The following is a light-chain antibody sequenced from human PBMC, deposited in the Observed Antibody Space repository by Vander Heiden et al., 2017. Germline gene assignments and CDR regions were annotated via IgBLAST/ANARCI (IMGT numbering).Light chain of an antibody. CDR2: LGS. CDR1: QSLLHSNGYNY. CDR3: MQALQTQWT. J-gene: IGKJ1*01. Sequence: DIVMTQSPLSLPVTPGEPASISCRSSQSLLHSNGYNYLDWYLQKPGQSPQLLIYLGSNRDSGVPDRFRGSGSGTDFTLKISRVEAEDVGVYYCMQALQTQWTFGQGTKVEIK. V-gene: IGKV2-28*01.